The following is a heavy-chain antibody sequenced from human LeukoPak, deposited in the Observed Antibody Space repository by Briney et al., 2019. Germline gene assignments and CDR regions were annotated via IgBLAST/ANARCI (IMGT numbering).Heavy chain of an antibody. CDR2: ISSSSSYI. CDR3: ARDGGYYYDSSGYYPENY. Sequence: PGGSLRLSCAASGFTFSSYSMNWVRQAPGKGLEWVSSISSSSSYIYYADSVKGRFTISRDNAKNSLYLHMNSLRAEDTAVYYCARDGGYYYDSSGYYPENYWGQGTLVTVSS. J-gene: IGHJ4*02. V-gene: IGHV3-21*01. D-gene: IGHD3-22*01. CDR1: GFTFSSYS.